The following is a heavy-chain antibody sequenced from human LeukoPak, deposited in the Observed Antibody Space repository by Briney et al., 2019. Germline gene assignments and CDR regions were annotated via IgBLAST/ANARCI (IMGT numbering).Heavy chain of an antibody. V-gene: IGHV1-18*01. CDR1: GYTFTSYG. CDR3: ARDGYCSSTSCYTGGFDY. D-gene: IGHD2-2*02. J-gene: IGHJ4*02. CDR2: ISAYNGNT. Sequence: ASVKVSCKASGYTFTSYGISWVRQAPGQGLEWMGRISAYNGNTNYAQKLQGRVTMTTDTSTSTAYMELRSLRSDDTAVYYCARDGYCSSTSCYTGGFDYWGQGTLVTVSS.